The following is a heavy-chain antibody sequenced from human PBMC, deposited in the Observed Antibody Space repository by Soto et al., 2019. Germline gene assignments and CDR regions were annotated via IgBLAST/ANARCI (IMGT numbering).Heavy chain of an antibody. J-gene: IGHJ4*02. CDR1: GFTFNNYS. Sequence: PGGSLRLSCAASGFTFNNYSINWVRQSPWKGLEWVSVISGSAGSTYYADSVKGRFTITRDNSKNTLYLQMSSLRAEDTAVYYCAKAGRAARTVEYFDYWGQGILVTFSS. CDR3: AKAGRAARTVEYFDY. CDR2: ISGSAGST. D-gene: IGHD6-6*01. V-gene: IGHV3-23*01.